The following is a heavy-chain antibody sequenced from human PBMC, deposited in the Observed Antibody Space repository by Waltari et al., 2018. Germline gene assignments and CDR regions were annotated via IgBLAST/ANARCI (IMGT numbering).Heavy chain of an antibody. D-gene: IGHD6-13*01. CDR2: IYSGGST. J-gene: IGHJ4*02. CDR1: GFTFSSYA. V-gene: IGHV3-23*03. CDR3: AKDPGIAAAGTLDY. Sequence: EVQLLESGGGLVQPGGSLRLSCAASGFTFSSYAMSWVRQAPGKGLEWVSVIYSGGSTHYAESVKGRVTISRENSKNTLYLQMNSLRAEDTAVYYCAKDPGIAAAGTLDYWGQGTLVTVSS.